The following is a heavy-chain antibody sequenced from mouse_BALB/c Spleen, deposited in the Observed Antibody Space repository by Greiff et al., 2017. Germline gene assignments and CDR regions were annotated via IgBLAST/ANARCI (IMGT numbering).Heavy chain of an antibody. J-gene: IGHJ3*01. D-gene: IGHD1-1*01. CDR2: IWGDGST. CDR1: GFSLTGYG. V-gene: IGHV2-6-7*01. Sequence: QVQLKESGPGLVAPSQSLSITCTVSGFSLTGYGVNWVRQPPGKGLEWLGMIWGDGSTDYNSALKSRLSISKDNSKSQVFLKMNSLQTDDTARYYCARHGSSYVGFAYWGQGTLVTVSA. CDR3: ARHGSSYVGFAY.